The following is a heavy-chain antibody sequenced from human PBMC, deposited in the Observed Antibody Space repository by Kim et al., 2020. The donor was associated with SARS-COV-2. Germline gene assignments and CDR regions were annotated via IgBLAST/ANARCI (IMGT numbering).Heavy chain of an antibody. J-gene: IGHJ5*02. D-gene: IGHD6-19*01. V-gene: IGHV1-24*01. CDR1: GYTLTELS. Sequence: ASVKVSCKVSGYTLTELSMHWVRQAPGKGLEWMGGFDPEDGETIYAQKFRGRVTMTEDTSTDTAYMELSSLRSEDTAVYYCATAPGIAVAGWFDPWGQGTLVTVSS. CDR3: ATAPGIAVAGWFDP. CDR2: FDPEDGET.